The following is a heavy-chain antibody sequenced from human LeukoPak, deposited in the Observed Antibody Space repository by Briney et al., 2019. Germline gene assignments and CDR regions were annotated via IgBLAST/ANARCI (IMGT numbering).Heavy chain of an antibody. CDR1: GGSFSGYY. V-gene: IGHV4-34*01. CDR3: ARAPTWSGGGY. Sequence: SETLSLTCAVYGGSFSGYYWSWIRQPPGEGLEWIGEINHSGSTNYNPSLKSRVTISVDTSKNQFSLKLSSVTAADTAVYYCARAPTWSGGGYWGQGTLVTVSS. D-gene: IGHD3-16*01. CDR2: INHSGST. J-gene: IGHJ4*02.